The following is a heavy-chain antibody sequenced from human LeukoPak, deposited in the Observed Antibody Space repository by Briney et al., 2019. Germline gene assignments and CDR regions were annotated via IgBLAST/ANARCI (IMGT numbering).Heavy chain of an antibody. V-gene: IGHV4-38-2*02. Sequence: PSETRSLTCTVSGDFISNGYYWGWIRQPPGKGLEWIGSIYHSGRTYYNPSLKSRVTISVDTTKNQFSLRLSSMTASDTAVYYCASGTWIHYFNYWGQGALVTVSS. CDR2: IYHSGRT. D-gene: IGHD1-26*01. J-gene: IGHJ4*02. CDR3: ASGTWIHYFNY. CDR1: GDFISNGYY.